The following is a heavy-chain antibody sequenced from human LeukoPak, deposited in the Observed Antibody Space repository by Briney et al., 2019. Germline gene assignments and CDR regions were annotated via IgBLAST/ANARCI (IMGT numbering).Heavy chain of an antibody. CDR3: AKIIAVAGTGEDNVFDI. V-gene: IGHV3-53*01. CDR2: LYGGGGTT. CDR1: GFTVSRSC. Sequence: GGSLRLSCAASGFTVSRSCMGWVRQAPGKGLEWLAILYGGGGTTYYADSVKGRFTISRDSSKNTLYLQMNSLRAEDTAGYYCAKIIAVAGTGEDNVFDIWGQGTMVTVSS. J-gene: IGHJ3*02. D-gene: IGHD6-13*01.